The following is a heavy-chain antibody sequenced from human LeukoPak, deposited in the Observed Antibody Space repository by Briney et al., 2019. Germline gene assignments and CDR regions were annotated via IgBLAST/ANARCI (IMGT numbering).Heavy chain of an antibody. J-gene: IGHJ4*01. CDR3: ARDEEQQLVGGFDY. CDR2: TYYRPKWYN. D-gene: IGHD6-13*01. Sequence: SQTLSLTCAISGDSVSSKSAAWNWIRQSPSRGLEWLGRTYYRPKWYNDYAVSVKSRITINPDTSKNQFSLQLNSVTPEDTAVYYCARDEEQQLVGGFDYWGQEPWSPSPQ. V-gene: IGHV6-1*01. CDR1: GDSVSSKSAA.